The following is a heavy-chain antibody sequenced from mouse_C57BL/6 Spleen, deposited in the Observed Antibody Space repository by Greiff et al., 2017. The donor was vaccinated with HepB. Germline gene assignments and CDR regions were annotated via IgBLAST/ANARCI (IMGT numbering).Heavy chain of an antibody. D-gene: IGHD1-1*01. CDR3: ARGGYYYGRGFAY. Sequence: QVQLQQPGAELVRPGSSVKLSCKASGYTFTSYWMHWVKQRPIQGLEWIGNIDPSDSETHYNQKFKDKATLTVDKSSSTAYMQLSSLTSEDSAVYYCARGGYYYGRGFAYWGQGTLVTVSA. CDR2: IDPSDSET. J-gene: IGHJ3*01. V-gene: IGHV1-52*01. CDR1: GYTFTSYW.